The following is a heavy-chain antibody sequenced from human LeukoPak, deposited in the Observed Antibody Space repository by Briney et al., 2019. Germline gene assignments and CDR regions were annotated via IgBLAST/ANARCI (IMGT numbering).Heavy chain of an antibody. Sequence: PGGSLRLSCAASGFTFDDYAMHWVRQAPGKGLEWVSGISWNSGSIGYADSVKGRFTISRDNAKNSLYLQMNSLRAEDTAVYYCAREIRALVQNWGQGTLVTVSS. CDR2: ISWNSGSI. V-gene: IGHV3-9*01. CDR3: AREIRALVQN. CDR1: GFTFDDYA. J-gene: IGHJ4*02. D-gene: IGHD6-13*01.